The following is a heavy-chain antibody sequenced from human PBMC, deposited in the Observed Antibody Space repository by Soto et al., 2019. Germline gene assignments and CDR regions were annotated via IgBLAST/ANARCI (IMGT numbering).Heavy chain of an antibody. V-gene: IGHV1-69*13. Sequence: GASVKVSCKASGGTFSSYAISWVRQAPGQGLEWMGGIIPIFGTANYAQKFQGRVTITADESTSTAYMELSSLRSEDTAVYYCARSVAASLPSLTLFDYWGQGTLVTVSS. CDR2: IIPIFGTA. CDR1: GGTFSSYA. D-gene: IGHD6-13*01. CDR3: ARSVAASLPSLTLFDY. J-gene: IGHJ4*02.